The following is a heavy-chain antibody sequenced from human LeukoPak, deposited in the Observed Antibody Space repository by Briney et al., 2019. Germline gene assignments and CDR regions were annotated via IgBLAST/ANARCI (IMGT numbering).Heavy chain of an antibody. V-gene: IGHV1-18*01. J-gene: IGHJ6*02. Sequence: ASVKVSCKASGYTFTSYGISGVRQAPGRGLEWMGWVSAYNGNTNYAQKLQGRVTMTADTSTSTAYMELRSLRSDDTAVYYCARDWALWFGELYYYYGMDVWGQGTTVTVSS. D-gene: IGHD3-10*01. CDR2: VSAYNGNT. CDR1: GYTFTSYG. CDR3: ARDWALWFGELYYYYGMDV.